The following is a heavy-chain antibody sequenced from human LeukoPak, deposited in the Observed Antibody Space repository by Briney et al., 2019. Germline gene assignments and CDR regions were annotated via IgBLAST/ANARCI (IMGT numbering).Heavy chain of an antibody. CDR1: GGSISSSSYS. CDR2: IFHSGST. CDR3: GRQEDAVLTGYYLNY. D-gene: IGHD3-9*01. Sequence: PSETLSLTCTVSGGSISSSSYSWGWIRQPPGKGLEWIGRIFHSGSTYYNPSLKSRFTISVDTSKNQFSLKLSSVTAADTAVYYCGRQEDAVLTGYYLNYWGQGTLVTVSS. V-gene: IGHV4-39*01. J-gene: IGHJ4*02.